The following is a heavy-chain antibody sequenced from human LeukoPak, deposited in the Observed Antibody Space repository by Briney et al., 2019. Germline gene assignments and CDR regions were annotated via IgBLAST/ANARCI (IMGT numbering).Heavy chain of an antibody. CDR1: GGSISSSNYY. V-gene: IGHV4-39*07. D-gene: IGHD6-13*01. CDR3: ARDGGMTSSWRSNWFDP. Sequence: SETLSLTCTVSGGSISSSNYYCGWIRQPPGKGLEWIGSIYYSGSTSYNPSLKSRVSISIDTSKNQFSLKLSSVTAADTAVYYCARDGGMTSSWRSNWFDPWGQGTLVTVSS. J-gene: IGHJ5*02. CDR2: IYYSGST.